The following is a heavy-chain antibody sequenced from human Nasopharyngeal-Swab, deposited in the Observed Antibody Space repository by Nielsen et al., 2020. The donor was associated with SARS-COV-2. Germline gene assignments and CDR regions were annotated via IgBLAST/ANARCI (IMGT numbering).Heavy chain of an antibody. V-gene: IGHV3-7*01. D-gene: IGHD3-22*01. CDR3: ARAGDSSGYYFYYYYGMDV. Sequence: VRQAPGKGLEWVANIKQDGSEKYYVDSVKGRFTISRDNAKNPLYLQMNSLRAEDTAVYYCARAGDSSGYYFYYYYGMDVWGQGTTVTVSS. J-gene: IGHJ6*02. CDR2: IKQDGSEK.